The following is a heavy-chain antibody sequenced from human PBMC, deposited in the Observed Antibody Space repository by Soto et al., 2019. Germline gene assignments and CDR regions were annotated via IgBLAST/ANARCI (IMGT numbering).Heavy chain of an antibody. J-gene: IGHJ4*02. D-gene: IGHD2-15*01. CDR1: GYTFTSYG. Sequence: QVQLVQSGAEVKKPGASVKVSCKASGYTFTSYGISWVRQAPGQGLEWMGWISGYNGNRNYAQTFQGRVTMTTDPSTSTAYMGQRSLRSDDTAVYYCAVDCSGGGCFPALDYWGQGTLVTVSS. V-gene: IGHV1-18*04. CDR3: AVDCSGGGCFPALDY. CDR2: ISGYNGNR.